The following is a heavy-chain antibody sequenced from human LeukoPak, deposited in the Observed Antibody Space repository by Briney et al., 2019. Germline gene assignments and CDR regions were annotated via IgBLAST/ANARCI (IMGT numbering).Heavy chain of an antibody. Sequence: VASVKVSCKASGYTFTSYDINWVRQATGQGLEWMGWMNPNSGNTGYAQKFQGRVTITRNTSISTAYMELSSLRSEDTAVYYCARGKINDPGAFDIWGQGTMVTVSS. CDR3: ARGKINDPGAFDI. V-gene: IGHV1-8*03. CDR2: MNPNSGNT. CDR1: GYTFTSYD. D-gene: IGHD1-1*01. J-gene: IGHJ3*02.